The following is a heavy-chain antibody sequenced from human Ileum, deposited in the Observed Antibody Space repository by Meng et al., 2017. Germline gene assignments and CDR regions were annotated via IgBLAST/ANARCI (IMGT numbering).Heavy chain of an antibody. CDR1: GGSVSSSGYQ. J-gene: IGHJ4*02. D-gene: IGHD7-27*01. CDR3: ARDHWGSLDY. Sequence: HVQLQASGPGLVRPSETLSLICAVSGGSVSSSGYQWGWIRQPPGKGLEWIGYASTNYNPSLKSRVTISVDTSKNQFSLKLTSVTAADTAVYYCARDHWGSLDYWGQGVLVTVSS. V-gene: IGHV4-61*08. CDR2: AST.